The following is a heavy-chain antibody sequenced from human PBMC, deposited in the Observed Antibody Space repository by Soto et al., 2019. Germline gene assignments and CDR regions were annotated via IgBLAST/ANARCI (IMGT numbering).Heavy chain of an antibody. CDR1: GGTFNTYA. CDR3: AREVQVHTPAFVY. Sequence: QVQLVQSGAEMKKPGSSVKVSCQSSGGTFNTYAMNWVRQAPGQGPEWMGDISPMFGAANYAPKFLGRVTITADESTGTSYMQLSSLTSKDTALYFCAREVQVHTPAFVYWGQGTLVTVSS. J-gene: IGHJ4*02. CDR2: ISPMFGAA. D-gene: IGHD3-10*01. V-gene: IGHV1-69*19.